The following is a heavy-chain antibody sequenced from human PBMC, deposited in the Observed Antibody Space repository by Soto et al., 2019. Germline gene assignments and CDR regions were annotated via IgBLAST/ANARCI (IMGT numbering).Heavy chain of an antibody. CDR2: TYYRSKWYY. CDR1: GDSVSSNSAT. CDR3: ARTYTTGTVLLFDY. J-gene: IGHJ4*02. Sequence: PSQTLSLTCAISGDSVSSNSATWNWIRQSPSRGLEWLGRTYYRSKWYYDYALSVKSRITINPDTSKNQFSLQVNSVTPEDTAVYYCARTYTTGTVLLFDYWGQGTLVTVSS. V-gene: IGHV6-1*01. D-gene: IGHD1-1*01.